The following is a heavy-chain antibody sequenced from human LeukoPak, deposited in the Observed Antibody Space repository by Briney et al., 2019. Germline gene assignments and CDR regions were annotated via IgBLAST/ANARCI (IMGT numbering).Heavy chain of an antibody. Sequence: SETLSLTCTVSGGSISSYYWSWIRQPPGKGLEWIGYIYYSGSTYYNPSLKSRVTISVDTSKNQFSLKLSSVTAADTAVYYCARADFLLSYLDYWGQGTLVTVSS. D-gene: IGHD2/OR15-2a*01. CDR3: ARADFLLSYLDY. CDR2: IYYSGST. V-gene: IGHV4-59*01. J-gene: IGHJ4*02. CDR1: GGSISSYY.